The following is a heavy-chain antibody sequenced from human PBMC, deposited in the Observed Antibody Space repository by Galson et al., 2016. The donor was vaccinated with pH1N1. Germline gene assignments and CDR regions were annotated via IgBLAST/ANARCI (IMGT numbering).Heavy chain of an antibody. J-gene: IGHJ3*02. CDR1: GDSINSYY. V-gene: IGHV4-59*01. Sequence: SETLSLTCAVSGDSINSYYWSWIRQPPGKGLEWIGYVFYTWRTKYNPSLKSRVTISVDTSKNQFSLKLRSVTAADTAVYYCARDDTSMLRGISGVLDIWGQGTMVTVSS. CDR3: ARDDTSMLRGISGVLDI. D-gene: IGHD3-10*01. CDR2: VFYTWRT.